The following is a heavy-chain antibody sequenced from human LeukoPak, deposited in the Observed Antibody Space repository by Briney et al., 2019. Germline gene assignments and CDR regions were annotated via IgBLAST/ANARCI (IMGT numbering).Heavy chain of an antibody. CDR1: GYTFTNYG. CDR2: ISTYNGHT. Sequence: ASVKVSCKASGYTFTNYGISWVRHAPGQGLEWMGWISTYNGHTNYAQKLQGRVTMTIDTSTTTAHMELNSLRAEDTALYYCAKDIDAQGGWLQFRAGGYFDYWGQGTLVTVSS. V-gene: IGHV1-18*01. CDR3: AKDIDAQGGWLQFRAGGYFDY. J-gene: IGHJ4*02. D-gene: IGHD5-24*01.